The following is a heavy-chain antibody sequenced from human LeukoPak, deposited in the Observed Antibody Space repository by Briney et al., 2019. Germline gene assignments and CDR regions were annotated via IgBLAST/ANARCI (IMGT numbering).Heavy chain of an antibody. V-gene: IGHV4-4*09. J-gene: IGHJ5*02. CDR3: ARASNVLMVYAP. D-gene: IGHD2-8*01. CDR1: GGSISSYY. CDR2: IYTSGST. Sequence: PSETLSLTCTVSGGSISSYYWSWIRQPPGKGLEWIGYIYTSGSTNYNPSLKSRVTISVDTSKNQFSLKLSSVTAADTAVYYCARASNVLMVYAPWGQGTLVTVSS.